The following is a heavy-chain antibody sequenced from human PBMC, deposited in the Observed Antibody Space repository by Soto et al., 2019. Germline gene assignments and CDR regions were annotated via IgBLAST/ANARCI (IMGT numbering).Heavy chain of an antibody. CDR2: IATYNSNR. CDR1: GDTFTNFG. D-gene: IGHD3-10*01. CDR3: ARVVRGVVNWFHP. V-gene: IGHV1-18*01. Sequence: GASVKVSCKTSGDTFTNFGLSWVRQAPGQGLEWMGWIATYNSNRNYAQKFQGRLTLTTGTSTSTAYMELKSLGYDDTAVYYCARVVRGVVNWFHPWGQGTLVTVSS. J-gene: IGHJ5*02.